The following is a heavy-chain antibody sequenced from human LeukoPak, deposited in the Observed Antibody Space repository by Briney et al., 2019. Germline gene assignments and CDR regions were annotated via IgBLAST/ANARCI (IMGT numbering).Heavy chain of an antibody. CDR3: ATLGAITMVRGVTNWFDP. J-gene: IGHJ5*02. V-gene: IGHV3-48*01. CDR2: ISSSGSTI. Sequence: GGSLRLSCTASGFTFSSYSMNWVRQAPGKGLEWVSYISSSGSTIYYADSVKGRFTISRDNSKNTLYLQMNSLRAEDTAVYYCATLGAITMVRGVTNWFDPWGQGTLVTVSS. D-gene: IGHD3-10*01. CDR1: GFTFSSYS.